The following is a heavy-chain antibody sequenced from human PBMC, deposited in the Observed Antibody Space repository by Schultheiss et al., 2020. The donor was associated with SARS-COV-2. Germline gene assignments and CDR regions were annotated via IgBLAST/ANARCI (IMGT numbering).Heavy chain of an antibody. CDR3: AREGGIASYYFDY. CDR1: GGSISSSSYY. Sequence: SQTLSLTCTVSGGSISSSSYYWSWIRQPPGKGLEWIGYIYYSGSTNYNPSLKSRVTMSVDTSKNQFSLKLSSVTAADTAVYYCAREGGIASYYFDYWGQGTLVTVSS. J-gene: IGHJ4*02. D-gene: IGHD6-13*01. V-gene: IGHV4-61*01. CDR2: IYYSGST.